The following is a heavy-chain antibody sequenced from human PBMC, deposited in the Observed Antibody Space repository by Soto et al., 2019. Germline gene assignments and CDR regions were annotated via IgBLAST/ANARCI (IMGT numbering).Heavy chain of an antibody. V-gene: IGHV3-30-3*01. Sequence: HPWGSLRLSCAASGFTFSSYAMHWVRRAPGKGLEWVAVISYDGSNKYYADSVKGRFTISRDNSKNTLYLQMNSLRAEDTAVYYCARAYSSSWYSPFDYWGQGTLVNVSS. CDR3: ARAYSSSWYSPFDY. D-gene: IGHD6-13*01. CDR2: ISYDGSNK. J-gene: IGHJ4*02. CDR1: GFTFSSYA.